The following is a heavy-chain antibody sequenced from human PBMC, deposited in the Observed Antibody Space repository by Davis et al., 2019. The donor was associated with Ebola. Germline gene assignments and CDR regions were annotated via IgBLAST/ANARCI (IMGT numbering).Heavy chain of an antibody. D-gene: IGHD6-6*01. J-gene: IGHJ1*01. Sequence: GESLKISCAASGFTFNKYEMNWVRQAPGRGLEWVANIKRDGSEKYYADSVKGRFTISRDNAKSSVYLEMNSLRAEDTAVYYCARAYSSTWPEYFQHWGQGTLVTVSS. CDR1: GFTFNKYE. CDR2: IKRDGSEK. CDR3: ARAYSSTWPEYFQH. V-gene: IGHV3-7*03.